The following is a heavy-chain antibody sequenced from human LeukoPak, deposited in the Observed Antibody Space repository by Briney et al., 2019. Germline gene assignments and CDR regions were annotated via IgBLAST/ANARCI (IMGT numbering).Heavy chain of an antibody. D-gene: IGHD3-3*01. CDR3: ARVRTDYDFWSGYRYYYYYMDV. CDR1: GFSFSNFA. CDR2: VSASGVGT. V-gene: IGHV3-23*01. Sequence: PGGSLRLSCVASGFSFSNFAMSWVRQAPGKGLEWVSAVSASGVGTFYADSVKGRSTISRDNSKNTLDLQMNSLRVEDTAVYYCARVRTDYDFWSGYRYYYYYMDVWGKGTTVTVSS. J-gene: IGHJ6*03.